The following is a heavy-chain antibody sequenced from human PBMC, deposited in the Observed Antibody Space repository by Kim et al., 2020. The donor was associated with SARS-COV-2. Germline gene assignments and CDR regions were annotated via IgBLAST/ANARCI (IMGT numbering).Heavy chain of an antibody. D-gene: IGHD4-17*01. J-gene: IGHJ6*02. CDR3: AISYRGDYGDLYYYYGMDV. CDR1: GYTFTSYY. CDR2: INPSGGST. Sequence: ASVKVSCKASGYTFTSYYMHWVRQAPGQGLEWMGIINPSGGSTSYAQKFQGRVTMTRDTSTSTVYMELSSLRSEDTAVYYCAISYRGDYGDLYYYYGMDVWGQGTTVTVSS. V-gene: IGHV1-46*01.